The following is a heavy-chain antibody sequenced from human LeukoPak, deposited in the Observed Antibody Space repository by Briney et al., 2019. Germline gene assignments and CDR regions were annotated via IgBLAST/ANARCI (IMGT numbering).Heavy chain of an antibody. D-gene: IGHD6-13*01. Sequence: LAGGSLRLSCAASGFTFSSYAMHWVRQAPGKGLEYVSAISSNGGSTYYANSVKGRFTISRDNSKNTLYLQMGSLRAEDMAVYYCARELVPYYYYMDVWGKGTTVTVSS. CDR1: GFTFSSYA. CDR3: ARELVPYYYYMDV. CDR2: ISSNGGST. J-gene: IGHJ6*03. V-gene: IGHV3-64*01.